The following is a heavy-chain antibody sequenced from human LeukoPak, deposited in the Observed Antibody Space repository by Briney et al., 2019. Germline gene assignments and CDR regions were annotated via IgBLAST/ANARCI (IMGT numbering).Heavy chain of an antibody. CDR2: ISSSGSTI. V-gene: IGHV3-11*04. D-gene: IGHD2-2*01. J-gene: IGHJ6*03. Sequence: PGGSLRLSCVASGFTFSDYSMSWIRQAPGKGLEWVSYISSSGSTIYYADSVEGRFTISRDNAKNPLYLQMNSLRAEDTAVYYCARDCCGTTGVPYDYMDVWGKGTTVTVSS. CDR1: GFTFSDYS. CDR3: ARDCCGTTGVPYDYMDV.